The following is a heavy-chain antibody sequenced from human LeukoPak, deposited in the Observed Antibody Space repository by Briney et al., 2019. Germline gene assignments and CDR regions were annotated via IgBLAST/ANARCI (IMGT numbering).Heavy chain of an antibody. CDR1: GFTFSSYS. CDR2: ISSSSSYI. CDR3: ARVGYYDSSGYRAFDI. J-gene: IGHJ3*02. D-gene: IGHD3-22*01. Sequence: GVSLRLSCAASGFTFSSYSMNWVRQAPGKGLEWVSSISSSSSYIYYADSVKGRFTISRDNAKNSLYLQMNSLRAEDTAVYYCARVGYYDSSGYRAFDIWGQGTMVTVSS. V-gene: IGHV3-21*01.